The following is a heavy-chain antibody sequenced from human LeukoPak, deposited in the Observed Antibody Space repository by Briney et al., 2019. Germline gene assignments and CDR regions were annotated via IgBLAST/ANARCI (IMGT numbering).Heavy chain of an antibody. J-gene: IGHJ5*02. CDR3: ARDLGYGSGWFDA. Sequence: SETLSLTCTVSGGSVSGGSYYWSLLRQPPGKGLEWIGYVDYSGSTNYSPSLKSRVTISVDTSKNQFSLKLSSVTAVDTAVYYCARDLGYGSGWFDAWGQGTLVTVSS. CDR2: VDYSGST. CDR1: GGSVSGGSYY. V-gene: IGHV4-61*01. D-gene: IGHD6-19*01.